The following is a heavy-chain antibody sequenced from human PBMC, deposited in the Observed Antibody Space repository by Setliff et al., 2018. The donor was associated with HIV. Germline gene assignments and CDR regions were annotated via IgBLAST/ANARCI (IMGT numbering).Heavy chain of an antibody. CDR2: MYDGGST. J-gene: IGHJ3*02. CDR3: VRDLTTIVTRKVFDI. D-gene: IGHD4-4*01. V-gene: IGHV3-53*01. CDR1: GFTVSSNY. Sequence: GGSLRLSCTVSGFTVSSNYMTWVRQAPGKGLEWVALMYDGGSTYYADSVKGRFTITRDISKNTLDLQMNSLRVDDTAVYYCVRDLTTIVTRKVFDIWGQGTMVTVSS.